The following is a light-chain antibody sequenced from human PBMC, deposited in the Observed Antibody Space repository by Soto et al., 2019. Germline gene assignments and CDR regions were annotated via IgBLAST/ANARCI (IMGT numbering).Light chain of an antibody. CDR2: AAS. Sequence: EIVLTQSPGTLSLSPGERATLSCRASQSVSNNYLAWYQQKPGQAPRPLISAASRRATGAPDRFSGSGSGTDFTLTISSLQPDDFATYYCQQYNSHGATFGQGTKVDIK. J-gene: IGKJ1*01. CDR3: QQYNSHGAT. V-gene: IGKV3-20*01. CDR1: QSVSNNY.